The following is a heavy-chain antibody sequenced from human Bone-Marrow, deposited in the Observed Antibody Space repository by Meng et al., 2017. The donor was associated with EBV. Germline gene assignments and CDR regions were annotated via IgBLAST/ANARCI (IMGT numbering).Heavy chain of an antibody. CDR2: VNPTTGDS. CDR3: AVLLSTPLAFDS. V-gene: IGHV1-2*06. CDR1: GYTFIVSY. Sequence: QVQLVQSGGEVRKPGASVKVACETSGYTFIVSYIHWVRQAPGQGLGWMGRVNPTTGDSNYAQHFQGRVTMTRDKSINTASMELASLTPDDTAMYYCAVLLSTPLAFDSWGQGTLVTVSS. D-gene: IGHD5/OR15-5a*01. J-gene: IGHJ4*02.